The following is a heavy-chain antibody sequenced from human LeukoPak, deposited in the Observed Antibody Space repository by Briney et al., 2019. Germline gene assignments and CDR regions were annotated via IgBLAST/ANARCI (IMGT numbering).Heavy chain of an antibody. Sequence: ASVEVSCKASEYTFVGHYMHWVRQAPGQGLEWMGWINPNSGVTTYAQKFQGRVTMTRDTSISTAYMELSRLSSDDTAVYYCARGRGYSYSWFDPWGQGTLVTVSS. D-gene: IGHD5-18*01. CDR2: INPNSGVT. V-gene: IGHV1-2*02. J-gene: IGHJ5*02. CDR1: EYTFVGHY. CDR3: ARGRGYSYSWFDP.